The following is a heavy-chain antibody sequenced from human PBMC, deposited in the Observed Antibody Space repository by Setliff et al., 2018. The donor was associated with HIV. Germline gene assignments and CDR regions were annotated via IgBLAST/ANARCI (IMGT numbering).Heavy chain of an antibody. Sequence: GGSLRLSCVGSGFTFSAYTMNWVRLAPGTGLQWVSSIYPNGGRTFYADSVRGRFTISRDNSRNTLYLQMDSLRADDTAVYYCAKGSGYYSTDAFDIWGQGTMVTVSS. CDR3: AKGSGYYSTDAFDI. CDR2: IYPNGGRT. CDR1: GFTFSAYT. J-gene: IGHJ3*02. V-gene: IGHV3-23*01. D-gene: IGHD3-22*01.